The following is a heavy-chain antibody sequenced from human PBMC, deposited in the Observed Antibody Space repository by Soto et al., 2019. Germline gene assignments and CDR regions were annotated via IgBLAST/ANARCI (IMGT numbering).Heavy chain of an antibody. CDR1: GYTFTGYY. Sequence: GASVKVSCKASGYTFTGYYMHWVRQAPGQGLEWMGWINPNSGGTNYAQKFQGWVTMTRDTPISTAYMALSRLRSDDTAVYYCARARLYGEIDYWGQGTPVTVSS. CDR2: INPNSGGT. D-gene: IGHD4-17*01. CDR3: ARARLYGEIDY. J-gene: IGHJ4*02. V-gene: IGHV1-2*04.